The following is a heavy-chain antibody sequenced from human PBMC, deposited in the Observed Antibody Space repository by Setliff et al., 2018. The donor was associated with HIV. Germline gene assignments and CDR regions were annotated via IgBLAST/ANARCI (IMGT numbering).Heavy chain of an antibody. V-gene: IGHV4-61*09. CDR1: GGPISSGTYF. CDR3: ARSLLPSITVAGTIGY. D-gene: IGHD6-19*01. Sequence: SETLSLTCTVSGGPISSGTYFWSWIRQPAGKGLEWIGHIHTSGNANYNPSLNSRVTISVDTSKNHFSLKLSSVTAADTAVYYCARSLLPSITVAGTIGYWGQGSLVTVSS. CDR2: IHTSGNA. J-gene: IGHJ4*02.